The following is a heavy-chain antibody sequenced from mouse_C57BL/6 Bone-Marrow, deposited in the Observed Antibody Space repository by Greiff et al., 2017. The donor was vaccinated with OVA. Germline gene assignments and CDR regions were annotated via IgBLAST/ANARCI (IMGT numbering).Heavy chain of an antibody. D-gene: IGHD1-1*01. Sequence: EVQLQESGPELVKPGASVKIPCKASGYTFTDYNMDWVKQSHGKSLEWIGDINPNNGGTIYNQKFKGKATLTVDKSSSTAYMELRSLTSEDTAVYYCAREDYYGSSYRWYFDVWGTGTTVTVSS. V-gene: IGHV1-18*01. CDR2: INPNNGGT. J-gene: IGHJ1*03. CDR3: AREDYYGSSYRWYFDV. CDR1: GYTFTDYN.